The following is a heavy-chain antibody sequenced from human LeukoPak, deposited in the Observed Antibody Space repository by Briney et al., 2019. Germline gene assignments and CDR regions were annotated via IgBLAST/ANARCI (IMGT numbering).Heavy chain of an antibody. CDR3: AREGGAAADTPSPNWFDP. J-gene: IGHJ5*02. CDR2: INSRSSHI. CDR1: GFTFSDYY. V-gene: IGHV3-11*01. Sequence: KPGGSLRLSCAASGFTFSDYYMTWIRQAPGKGLEWISYINSRSSHIYYSDSVKGRFTISRDNAKNSLYLQMNSLRAEDTAVYYCAREGGAAADTPSPNWFDPWGQGTLVTVSS. D-gene: IGHD6-13*01.